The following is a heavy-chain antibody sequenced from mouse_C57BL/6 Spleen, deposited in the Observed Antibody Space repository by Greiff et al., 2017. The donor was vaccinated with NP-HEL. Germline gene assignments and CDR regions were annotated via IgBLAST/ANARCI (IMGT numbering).Heavy chain of an antibody. V-gene: IGHV10-3*01. D-gene: IGHD2-3*01. CDR1: GFTFNTYA. CDR2: ISSKSSNYAT. Sequence: EVQLVESGGGLVQPKGSLKLSCAASGFTFNTYAMHWVRQAPGKGLEWVARISSKSSNYATYYADSVKDRLTIYRDDSQSMLYLQMNNLKTEDTARYYCVRDRNGYYVEYAMDYWGQGTSVTVSS. J-gene: IGHJ4*01. CDR3: VRDRNGYYVEYAMDY.